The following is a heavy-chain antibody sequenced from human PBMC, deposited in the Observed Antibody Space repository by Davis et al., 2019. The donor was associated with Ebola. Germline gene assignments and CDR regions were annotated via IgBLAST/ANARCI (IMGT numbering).Heavy chain of an antibody. J-gene: IGHJ4*02. CDR1: GYTFTNYY. Sequence: AASVKVSCKASGYTFTNYYMHWVRQAPGQGLEWMGRINPNSGGTNYAQKFQGRVTMTRDTSISTAYMELSRLRSDDTAVYYCVEGYGDYAPFDYWGQGTLVTVSS. V-gene: IGHV1-2*06. D-gene: IGHD4-17*01. CDR2: INPNSGGT. CDR3: VEGYGDYAPFDY.